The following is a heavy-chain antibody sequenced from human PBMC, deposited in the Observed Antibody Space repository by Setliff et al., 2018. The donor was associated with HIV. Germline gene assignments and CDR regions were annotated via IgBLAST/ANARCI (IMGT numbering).Heavy chain of an antibody. Sequence: GGSLRLSCAASGLTFSNAWMNWVRQAPGEGLEWVARVKSKTDGGSTDYSAPVKGRFTVSRDDSTNTLYLQMDSLETEDTAVYYCTTEPTMSGLFHHWGQGTLVTVSS. V-gene: IGHV3-15*01. CDR1: GLTFSNAW. CDR2: VKSKTDGGST. CDR3: TTEPTMSGLFHH. J-gene: IGHJ1*01. D-gene: IGHD1-1*01.